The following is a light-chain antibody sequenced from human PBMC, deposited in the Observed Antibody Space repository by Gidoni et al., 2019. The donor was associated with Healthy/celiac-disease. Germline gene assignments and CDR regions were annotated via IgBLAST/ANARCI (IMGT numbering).Light chain of an antibody. V-gene: IGKV1-39*01. CDR3: QQSYSTLWT. Sequence: DIQMTQSPSSLSASVGDRVTSTCRASQSISSYLNWDQQKPGKAPKLLIYAASSLQSGVPSRFSGSGSGTDFTLTISSLQPEDFATYYCQQSYSTLWTFGQGTKVEIK. J-gene: IGKJ1*01. CDR1: QSISSY. CDR2: AAS.